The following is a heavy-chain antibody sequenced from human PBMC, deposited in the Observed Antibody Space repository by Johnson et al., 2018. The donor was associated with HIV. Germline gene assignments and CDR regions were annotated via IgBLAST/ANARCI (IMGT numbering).Heavy chain of an antibody. D-gene: IGHD2-15*01. CDR3: RVVGDAFDI. Sequence: VQLVESGGGLVQPGGSLRLSCAASGFAFSTYWMSWVRQAPGKGLEWVANIKKDGSEKYYVDSVKGRVASSRDNAKNTLSLQMNSLRVDDTAVYYVRVVGDAFDIWGQGTMVTVSS. CDR2: IKKDGSEK. V-gene: IGHV3-7*01. J-gene: IGHJ3*02. CDR1: GFAFSTYW.